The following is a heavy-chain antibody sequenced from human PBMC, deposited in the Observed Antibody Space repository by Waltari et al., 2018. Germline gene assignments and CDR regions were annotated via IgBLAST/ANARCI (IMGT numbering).Heavy chain of an antibody. CDR1: GGSISSPY. Sequence: QVQLQESGPGLVKPSETLSLPCTVPGGSISSPYWSWIRQPPGKGLEWIGYIYYSGSTNYNPSLKSRVTISVDTSKNQFSLKLSSVTAADTAVYYCARMGYNWNELRFDYWGQGTLVTVSS. CDR3: ARMGYNWNELRFDY. V-gene: IGHV4-59*11. D-gene: IGHD1-1*01. CDR2: IYYSGST. J-gene: IGHJ4*02.